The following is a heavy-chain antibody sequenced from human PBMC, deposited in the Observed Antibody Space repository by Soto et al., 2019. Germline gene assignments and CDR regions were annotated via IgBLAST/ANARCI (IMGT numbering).Heavy chain of an antibody. V-gene: IGHV1-46*01. J-gene: IGHJ6*02. Sequence: SSLKVSCKASGYTFTSYYMHWVRQAPGQGLEWMGIINPSGGSTSYAQKFQGRVTMTRDTSTSTVYMELSSLRSEDTAVYYCAREHLLFWSGSDNPYCYYGMDVWGQGTTVTVSS. CDR1: GYTFTSYY. CDR2: INPSGGST. CDR3: AREHLLFWSGSDNPYCYYGMDV. D-gene: IGHD3-3*01.